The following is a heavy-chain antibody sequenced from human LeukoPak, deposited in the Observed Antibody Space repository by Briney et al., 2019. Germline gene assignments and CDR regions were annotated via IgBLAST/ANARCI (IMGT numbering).Heavy chain of an antibody. J-gene: IGHJ6*02. CDR2: INPSGGSI. Sequence: GASVKVSCKASGYTFTSYYMHWVRQAPGQGLEWMGIINPSGGSISYAQKFQGRVTMTRDTSTSTVYMELSSLRSEDTAVYYCARVPYSSGWYPGTGYYYYYGMDVWGQGTTVTVSS. CDR1: GYTFTSYY. D-gene: IGHD6-19*01. CDR3: ARVPYSSGWYPGTGYYYYYGMDV. V-gene: IGHV1-46*01.